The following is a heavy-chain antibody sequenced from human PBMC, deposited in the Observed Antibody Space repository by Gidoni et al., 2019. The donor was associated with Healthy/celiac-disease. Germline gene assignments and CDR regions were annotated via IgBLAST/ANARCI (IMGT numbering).Heavy chain of an antibody. CDR2: RKQDGSEK. V-gene: IGHV3-7*01. CDR1: GFTFSSYW. Sequence: EVQLVESGGGLVQLGGSLRLSCAASGFTFSSYWMRWVRQAPGKGLGWGANRKQDGSEKYYVDSVKGRFTISRDNAKNSLYLQMNSLRAEDTAVYYCARVVRGDYDFWSGYFDYWGQGTLVTVSS. CDR3: ARVVRGDYDFWSGYFDY. D-gene: IGHD3-3*01. J-gene: IGHJ4*02.